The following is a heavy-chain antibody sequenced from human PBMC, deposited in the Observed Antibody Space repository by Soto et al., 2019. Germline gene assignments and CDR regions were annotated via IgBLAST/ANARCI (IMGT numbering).Heavy chain of an antibody. Sequence: VASVKVSCKASGYTFTSYGISWVRQAPGQGLEWMGWISAYNGNTNYAQKLQGRVTMTTDTSTSTAYMELRSLRSDDTAVYYCARRTVAYCGGDCYKFDYWGQGTLVTVSS. V-gene: IGHV1-18*01. J-gene: IGHJ4*02. CDR3: ARRTVAYCGGDCYKFDY. CDR1: GYTFTSYG. CDR2: ISAYNGNT. D-gene: IGHD2-21*02.